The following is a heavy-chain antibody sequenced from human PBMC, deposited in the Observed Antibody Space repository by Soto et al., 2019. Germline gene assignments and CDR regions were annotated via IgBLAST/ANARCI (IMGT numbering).Heavy chain of an antibody. V-gene: IGHV1-2*02. CDR3: ARSVWFGESASPVV. D-gene: IGHD3-10*01. CDR2: IIPNSGGA. Sequence: ASVKVSCKASGYSFTTYYIHWVRRAPGQGLEWMGWIIPNSGGANYAQKFRGRVTISADKSISTAYLQWSSLKASDTAMYYCARSVWFGESASPVVWGQGTMVTVSS. CDR1: GYSFTTYY. J-gene: IGHJ3*01.